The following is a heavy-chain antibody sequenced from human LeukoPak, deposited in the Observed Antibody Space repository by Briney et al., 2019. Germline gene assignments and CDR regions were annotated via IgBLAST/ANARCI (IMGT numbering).Heavy chain of an antibody. V-gene: IGHV4-39*07. CDR2: IYYSGTT. D-gene: IGHD6-13*01. Sequence: SETLSLTCTVSGDSISSSSSYWGWIRQTPDKGLEWIGSIYYSGTTHYNPSLKSRVTISVDTSKNQFSLKLSSVTAADTAVYYCATDGVYSNNWYGYFDYWGQGTLVTVSS. CDR3: ATDGVYSNNWYGYFDY. J-gene: IGHJ4*02. CDR1: GDSISSSSSY.